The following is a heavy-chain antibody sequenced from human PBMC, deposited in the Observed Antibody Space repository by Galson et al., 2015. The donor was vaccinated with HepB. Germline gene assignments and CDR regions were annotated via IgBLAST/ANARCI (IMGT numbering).Heavy chain of an antibody. CDR2: MNPNSGNT. D-gene: IGHD4-17*01. CDR1: GYTFTSYD. Sequence: SVKVSCKASGYTFTSYDINWVRQATGQGLEWMGWMNPNSGNTGYAQKFQGRVTMTRNTSISTAYMELSSLRSEDTAVYYCARGFRYGDYSYYGMDVWGQGTTVTVSS. V-gene: IGHV1-8*01. CDR3: ARGFRYGDYSYYGMDV. J-gene: IGHJ6*02.